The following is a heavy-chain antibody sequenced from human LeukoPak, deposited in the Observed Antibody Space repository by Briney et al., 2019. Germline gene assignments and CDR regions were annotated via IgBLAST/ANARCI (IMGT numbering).Heavy chain of an antibody. J-gene: IGHJ6*02. D-gene: IGHD6-19*01. CDR3: ARYEQWLGMDV. V-gene: IGHV4-34*01. CDR2: INHSGRT. CDR1: GGSFSGYY. Sequence: SETLSLTCAVYGGSFSGYYWNWIRQPPGKGLEWIGEINHSGRTNYNPSLKSRVTISVDTSKKQFSLKLSSVTAADTAVYYCARYEQWLGMDVWGQGTTVTVSS.